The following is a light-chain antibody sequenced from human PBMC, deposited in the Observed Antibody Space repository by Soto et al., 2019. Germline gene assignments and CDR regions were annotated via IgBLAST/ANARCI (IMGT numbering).Light chain of an antibody. CDR1: SSDIGTYNY. CDR2: EVT. Sequence: QSVLTQPASVSGSPGQSITISCTGTSSDIGTYNYVSWYQQHPGKAPKLIIYEVTNRPSGVSNRFSGSKSGNTASLTISGLQAEHEADYYCSSYTNSIALFGGGTKLTVL. CDR3: SSYTNSIAL. J-gene: IGLJ3*02. V-gene: IGLV2-14*01.